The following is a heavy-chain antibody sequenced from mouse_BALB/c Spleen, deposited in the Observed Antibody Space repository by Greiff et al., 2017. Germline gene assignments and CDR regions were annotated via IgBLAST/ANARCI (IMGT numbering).Heavy chain of an antibody. CDR2: IWSGGST. CDR1: GFSLTSYG. Sequence: VHLVESGPGLVQPSQSLSITCTVSGFSLTSYGVHWVRQSPGKGLEWLGVIWSGGSTDYNAAFISRLSISKDNSKSQVFFKMNSLQANDTAIYYCARNTGYYGSSGAWFAYWGQGTLVTVSA. D-gene: IGHD1-1*01. J-gene: IGHJ3*01. V-gene: IGHV2-2*02. CDR3: ARNTGYYGSSGAWFAY.